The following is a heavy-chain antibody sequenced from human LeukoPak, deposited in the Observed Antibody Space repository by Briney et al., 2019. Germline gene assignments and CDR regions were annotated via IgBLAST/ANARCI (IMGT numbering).Heavy chain of an antibody. CDR3: ARHSHYGDLADY. J-gene: IGHJ4*02. CDR2: IYYSGST. D-gene: IGHD4-17*01. Sequence: PSETLSLTCTVSGGSISRSSYYWGWIRQPPGKGLEWIGSIYYSGSTYYNPSFKSRVTISVDTSKNQFSLKLSSVTAADTAAYYCARHSHYGDLADYWGQGSLVTVSS. CDR1: GGSISRSSYY. V-gene: IGHV4-39*01.